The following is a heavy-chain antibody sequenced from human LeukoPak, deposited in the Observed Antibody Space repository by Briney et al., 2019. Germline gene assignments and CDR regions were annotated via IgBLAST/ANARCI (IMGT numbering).Heavy chain of an antibody. CDR3: ARLYQQSKWKYYYYYMDV. D-gene: IGHD1-1*01. J-gene: IGHJ6*03. V-gene: IGHV4-59*01. CDR1: GASFSTNY. CDR2: VFDSGST. Sequence: SETQSLTCSVSGASFSTNYWSWIRQPPGRGLEWIGYVFDSGSTNYNPSLKSRVTISVDTSTKQFSLRLSSVTAADTAVYYCARLYQQSKWKYYYYYMDVWGKGTAVTVSS.